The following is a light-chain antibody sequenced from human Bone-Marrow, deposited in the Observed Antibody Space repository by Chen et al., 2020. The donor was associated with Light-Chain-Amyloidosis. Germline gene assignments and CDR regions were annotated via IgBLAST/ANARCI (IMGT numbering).Light chain of an antibody. Sequence: QSVLPQPPSVSAAPGQKVTIWCTGSSSNIGAGNDVHWYQQLPGTTPKILIYGNTNRLSGVPSRFSGSKSGTSASLVISGLQPDDEADYHCQTYANATHVFGTGTKVIVL. CDR3: QTYANATHV. CDR2: GNT. V-gene: IGLV1-40*01. CDR1: SSNIGAGND. J-gene: IGLJ1*01.